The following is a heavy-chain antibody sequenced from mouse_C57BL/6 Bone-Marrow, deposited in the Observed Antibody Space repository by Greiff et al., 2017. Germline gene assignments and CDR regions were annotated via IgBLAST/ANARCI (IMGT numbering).Heavy chain of an antibody. V-gene: IGHV4-1*01. CDR3: ARQNYDWYFDV. CDR1: GIDFSRYW. Sequence: EAGGIDFSRYWMSWVRRAPGKGLEWIGEINPDSSTINYAPSLKDKFIISRDNAKNTLYLQMSKVRSEDTALYYCARQNYDWYFDVWGTGTTVTVSS. D-gene: IGHD2-4*01. CDR2: INPDSSTI. J-gene: IGHJ1*03.